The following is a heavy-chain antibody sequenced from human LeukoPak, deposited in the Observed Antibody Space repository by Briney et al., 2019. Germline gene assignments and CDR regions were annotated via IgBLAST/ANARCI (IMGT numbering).Heavy chain of an antibody. CDR3: ARAGIAAAGDFDY. CDR1: GFTFSSYS. J-gene: IGHJ4*02. Sequence: GGSLRLSCAASGFTFSSYSMSWVRQAPGKGLEWVSYISSSSSTTYYADSVKGRFTISRDNAKNSLYLQMNSLRAEDTAVYYCARAGIAAAGDFDYWGQGTLVTVSS. CDR2: ISSSSSTT. V-gene: IGHV3-48*01. D-gene: IGHD6-13*01.